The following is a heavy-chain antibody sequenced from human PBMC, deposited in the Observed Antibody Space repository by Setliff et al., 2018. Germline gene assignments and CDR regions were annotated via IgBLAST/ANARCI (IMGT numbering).Heavy chain of an antibody. CDR1: GYTLTELS. Sequence: ASVKVSCKVSGYTLTELSMHWVRQAPGKGLEWMGGXXXXXXXXXYXQXXQGRVTMTEDTSTDTAYMELSSLRSEDTAVYYCATDRAWELRAFDIWGQGTMVTVSS. V-gene: IGHV1-24*01. CDR2: XXXXXXXX. D-gene: IGHD1-26*01. J-gene: IGHJ3*02. CDR3: ATDRAWELRAFDI.